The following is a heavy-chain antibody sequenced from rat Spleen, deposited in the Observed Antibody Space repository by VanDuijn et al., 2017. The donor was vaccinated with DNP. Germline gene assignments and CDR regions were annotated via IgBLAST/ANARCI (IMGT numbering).Heavy chain of an antibody. CDR2: ISTSGSST. V-gene: IGHV5-27*01. CDR3: TRKLTGSANYYFHY. CDR1: GFTFSNYY. J-gene: IGHJ2*01. D-gene: IGHD5-1*01. Sequence: EVQLVESGGGLVQPGRSLKLSCAASGFTFSNYYMAWVRQAPKKGLEWVATISTSGSSTYYRDSVKGRFTISRDDAKNTLYLQMNSLRSEDTATYYCTRKLTGSANYYFHYWGQGVMVTVSS.